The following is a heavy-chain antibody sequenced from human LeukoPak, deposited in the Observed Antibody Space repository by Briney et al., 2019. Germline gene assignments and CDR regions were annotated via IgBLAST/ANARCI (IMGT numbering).Heavy chain of an antibody. J-gene: IGHJ5*02. CDR3: ARAIAVAGCFDP. CDR1: GFTVSGNY. V-gene: IGHV3-53*01. CDR2: IYSGGDT. Sequence: GGSLRLSCAASGFTVSGNYMSWVRQAPGKGLECVAVIYSGGDTYYADSVKGRFTISRDKSKNTLYLQMNSLRAEDTAVYYCARAIAVAGCFDPWGQGTLVTVSS. D-gene: IGHD6-19*01.